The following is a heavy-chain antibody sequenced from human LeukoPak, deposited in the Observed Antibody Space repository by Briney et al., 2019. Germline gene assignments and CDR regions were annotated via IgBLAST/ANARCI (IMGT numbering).Heavy chain of an antibody. J-gene: IGHJ4*02. V-gene: IGHV4-39*01. CDR1: GGSISSSSYY. CDR2: IYYSGST. Sequence: PSETLSLTCTVSGGSISSSSYYWGWIRQPPGKGLEWIGSIYYSGSTYYNPSLKSRVTISVDTSKNQFSLKLSSVTAADTAVYYRARYGDYVPAFDYWGQGTLVTVSS. CDR3: ARYGDYVPAFDY. D-gene: IGHD4-17*01.